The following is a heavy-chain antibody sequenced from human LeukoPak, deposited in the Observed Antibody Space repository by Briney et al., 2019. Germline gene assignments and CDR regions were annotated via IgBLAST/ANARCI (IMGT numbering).Heavy chain of an antibody. D-gene: IGHD3-22*01. CDR3: ASLKGLFDHFDY. CDR2: ISYDGSNK. CDR1: GFTFSSYG. J-gene: IGHJ4*02. Sequence: GRSLRLSCAASGFTFSSYGMHWVRQAPGKGLEWVAVISYDGSNKYYADSVKGRFTISRDNSKNTLYLQMYSLRAEDTAVYYCASLKGLFDHFDYWGQGILVTVYS. V-gene: IGHV3-30*03.